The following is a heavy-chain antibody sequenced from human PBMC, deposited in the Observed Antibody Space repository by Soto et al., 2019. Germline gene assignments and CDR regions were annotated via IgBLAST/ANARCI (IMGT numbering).Heavy chain of an antibody. CDR3: ARRRWRTSGYDSQIDY. V-gene: IGHV4-39*01. CDR1: GGSISSSSYY. CDR2: IYYSGST. D-gene: IGHD5-12*01. J-gene: IGHJ4*02. Sequence: PSETLSLTCTVSGGSISSSSYYWGWIRQPPGKGLEWIGSIYYSGSTYYNPSLKSRVTISVDTSKNQFSLKLSSVTAADTAVYYCARRRWRTSGYDSQIDYWGQGTVVTVSS.